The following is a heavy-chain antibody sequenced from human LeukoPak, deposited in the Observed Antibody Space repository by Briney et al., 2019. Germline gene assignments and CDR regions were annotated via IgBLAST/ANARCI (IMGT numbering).Heavy chain of an antibody. CDR3: ARVLRYFDWLSPPDY. D-gene: IGHD3-9*01. CDR1: GFTFSSYS. Sequence: GGSLRLSCAASGFTFSSYSMNWVRQAPGKGLEWVSYISSSSSTIYYADSVKGRFTISRDNAKNSLYLQMISLRAEDTAVYYCARVLRYFDWLSPPDYWGQGTLVTVSS. J-gene: IGHJ4*02. CDR2: ISSSSSTI. V-gene: IGHV3-48*01.